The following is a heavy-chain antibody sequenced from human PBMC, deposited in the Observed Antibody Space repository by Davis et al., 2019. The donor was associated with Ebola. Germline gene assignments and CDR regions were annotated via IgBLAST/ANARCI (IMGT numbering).Heavy chain of an antibody. V-gene: IGHV4-59*01. Sequence: SETLSLTCTVSGGSISSYYWNYIRQSPGKGLEWIGYIHNSGFTKFSPSLKSRVTMSLDTSKNQISLKLKSVTAADTAVYFCARSPPDSPLGYNWLDSWGQGTLVTVSS. J-gene: IGHJ5*01. CDR3: ARSPPDSPLGYNWLDS. CDR1: GGSISSYY. D-gene: IGHD3-22*01. CDR2: IHNSGFT.